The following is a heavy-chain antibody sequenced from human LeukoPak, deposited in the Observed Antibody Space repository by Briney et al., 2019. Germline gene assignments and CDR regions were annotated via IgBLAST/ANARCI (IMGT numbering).Heavy chain of an antibody. CDR2: MYSGGST. D-gene: IGHD2/OR15-2a*01. V-gene: IGHV3-66*01. CDR1: EFIVSTNY. Sequence: GGSLRLSCAASEFIVSTNYMSWVRQPPGKGLEWVSIMYSGGSTFYSDSVKGRFSISRDTSQNTFYLQMNSLRAEDTAVYYCARYSFQYTNSPLRHDAFDVWGQGMMVIVSS. CDR3: ARYSFQYTNSPLRHDAFDV. J-gene: IGHJ3*01.